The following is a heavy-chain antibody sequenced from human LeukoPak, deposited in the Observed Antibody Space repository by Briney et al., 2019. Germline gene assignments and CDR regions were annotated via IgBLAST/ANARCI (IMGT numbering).Heavy chain of an antibody. V-gene: IGHV4-34*01. D-gene: IGHD3-16*02. CDR3: ARATGLYYDYVWGSYRSPYYFDY. Sequence: SEALSLTCPVYVGSLSGYYWSWIRQPPAKGLEWIGEINHSGSTNYNPSLKSRFTISVETSKNQFSLKLSSVPDADTAVYYCARATGLYYDYVWGSYRSPYYFDYWGQGTLVTVSS. CDR2: INHSGST. CDR1: VGSLSGYY. J-gene: IGHJ4*02.